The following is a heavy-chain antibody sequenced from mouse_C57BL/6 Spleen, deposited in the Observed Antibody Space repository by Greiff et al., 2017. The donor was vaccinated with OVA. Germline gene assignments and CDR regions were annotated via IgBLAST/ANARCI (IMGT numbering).Heavy chain of an antibody. CDR1: GFNIKDYY. CDR3: ARGFGYDANWYFDV. V-gene: IGHV14-2*01. D-gene: IGHD2-3*01. J-gene: IGHJ1*03. Sequence: EVQLQESGAELVKPGASVKLSCTASGFNIKDYYMHWVKQRTEQGLEWIGRIDPEDGDTKYAPKFQGKATITADTSSNTAYLQLSSLTSEDTAVYYCARGFGYDANWYFDVWGTGTTVTVSS. CDR2: IDPEDGDT.